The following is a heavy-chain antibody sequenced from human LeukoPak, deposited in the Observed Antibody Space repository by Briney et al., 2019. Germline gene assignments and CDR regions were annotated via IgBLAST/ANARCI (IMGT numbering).Heavy chain of an antibody. CDR3: ARSPYSSSPALDY. D-gene: IGHD6-13*01. V-gene: IGHV4-59*01. CDR2: IYHSGST. Sequence: TSETLSLTCTVSGGSISSYYWSWIRQPPGKGLEWIGYIYHSGSTNYNPSLKSRVTISVDTSKNQFSLKLSSVTAADTAVYYCARSPYSSSPALDYWGQGTLVTVSS. CDR1: GGSISSYY. J-gene: IGHJ4*02.